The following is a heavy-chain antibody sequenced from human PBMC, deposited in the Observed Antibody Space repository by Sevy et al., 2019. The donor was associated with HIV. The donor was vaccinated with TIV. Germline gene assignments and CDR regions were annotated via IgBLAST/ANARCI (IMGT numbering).Heavy chain of an antibody. J-gene: IGHJ5*02. Sequence: ASVKVSCKASGYTFTSYGISWVRQAPGQGLEWMGWISAYNGNTNYVQKLQGRVTMTTDTSTSTAYMELRSLRSDDTAVYYCARNLRVSSSWAGGWFDPWGQGTLVTVSS. CDR3: ARNLRVSSSWAGGWFDP. CDR1: GYTFTSYG. D-gene: IGHD6-13*01. CDR2: ISAYNGNT. V-gene: IGHV1-18*01.